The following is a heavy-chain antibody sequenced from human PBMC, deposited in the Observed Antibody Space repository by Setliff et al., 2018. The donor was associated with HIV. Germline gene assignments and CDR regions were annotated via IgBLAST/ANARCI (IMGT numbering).Heavy chain of an antibody. CDR3: ARAGGGATDQAFDI. D-gene: IGHD2-2*01. V-gene: IGHV1-46*01. CDR1: GYTFTSDY. CDR2: INPAGNPT. J-gene: IGHJ3*02. Sequence: GASVKVSCKASGYTFTSDYIHWVRQAPGHGLEWMGIINPAGNPTSYAQKLQGRLTVTTDTSTGTLYMELSNLRSDDSAVYYCARAGGGATDQAFDIWGQGTMVTVS.